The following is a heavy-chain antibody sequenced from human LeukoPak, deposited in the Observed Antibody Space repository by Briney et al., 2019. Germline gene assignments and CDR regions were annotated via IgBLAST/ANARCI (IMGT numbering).Heavy chain of an antibody. J-gene: IGHJ6*02. D-gene: IGHD2-15*01. Sequence: GGSLRLSCAASGFTFSSYSMNWVRQAPGKGLEWVSSISSSGSYIYYADSVKGRFTISRDNAKNSLYLQMNSLRAEDTAVYYCARSIDCSGGSCYLYSYYYYGMDVWGQGTTVTVPS. V-gene: IGHV3-21*01. CDR3: ARSIDCSGGSCYLYSYYYYGMDV. CDR2: ISSSGSYI. CDR1: GFTFSSYS.